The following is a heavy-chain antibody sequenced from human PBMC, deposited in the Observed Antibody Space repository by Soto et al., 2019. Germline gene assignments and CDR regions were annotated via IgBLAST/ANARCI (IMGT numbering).Heavy chain of an antibody. CDR2: INSDGSRT. Sequence: AGGSLRLSCAASGFTFTDYWTHWVRQAPGKGLVWVSRINSDGSRTSYADSVTGRFTISRGNAKNTLYLQMNSLRVEDTALYYCARETYRGFYFDYWGQGTLVTVSS. J-gene: IGHJ4*02. CDR1: GFTFTDYW. CDR3: ARETYRGFYFDY. V-gene: IGHV3-74*01. D-gene: IGHD4-4*01.